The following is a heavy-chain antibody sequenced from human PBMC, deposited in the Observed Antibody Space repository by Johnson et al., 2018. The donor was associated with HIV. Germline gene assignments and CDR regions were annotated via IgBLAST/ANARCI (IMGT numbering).Heavy chain of an antibody. CDR1: GFTFSSYA. CDR2: ISGSGGST. V-gene: IGHV3-23*04. CDR3: AREVRAYSSGPDACDL. J-gene: IGHJ3*01. D-gene: IGHD6-25*01. Sequence: VQLVESGGGLVQPGGSLRLSCAASGFTFSSYAMSWVRQAPGTGLEWVSAISGSGGSTYYADSVKGRFTISRDNSKNTLYLQMNSLRAEDTAVYYCAREVRAYSSGPDACDLWGQGTMVSVSS.